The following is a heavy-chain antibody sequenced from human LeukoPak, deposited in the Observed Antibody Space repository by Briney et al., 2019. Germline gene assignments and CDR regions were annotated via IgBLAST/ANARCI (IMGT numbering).Heavy chain of an antibody. CDR2: ISSCSSYI. V-gene: IGHV3-21*01. Sequence: PGGSLRLSCAASGFTFSSYSMNWVRQAPGKGLEWVSSISSCSSYIYYADSVKGRFTISRDNAKNSLYLQMNSLRAEDTAVYYCARVYSTGRYFQHWGQGTLVTVSS. CDR1: GFTFSSYS. J-gene: IGHJ1*01. D-gene: IGHD6-25*01. CDR3: ARVYSTGRYFQH.